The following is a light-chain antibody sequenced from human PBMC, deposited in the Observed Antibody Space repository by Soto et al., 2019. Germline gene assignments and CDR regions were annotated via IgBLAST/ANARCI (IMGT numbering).Light chain of an antibody. Sequence: SALTQPASVSGSPGQSITISCTGTSGDVGGYNYVSWYQQHPGKAPKLMIYDVSNRPSGVSNRFSGSKSGNTASLTISGLQAEDGADYYCSSYTSSSTLGVFGGGTQLTVL. J-gene: IGLJ2*01. CDR1: SGDVGGYNY. CDR3: SSYTSSSTLGV. CDR2: DVS. V-gene: IGLV2-14*01.